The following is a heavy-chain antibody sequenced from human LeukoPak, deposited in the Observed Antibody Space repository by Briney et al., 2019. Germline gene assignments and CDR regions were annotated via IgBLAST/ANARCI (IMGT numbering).Heavy chain of an antibody. V-gene: IGHV4-59*01. J-gene: IGHJ4*02. CDR1: GGSISSYY. D-gene: IGHD3-9*01. CDR3: ARGGATYYDILAGFFDY. CDR2: IYYSGST. Sequence: SETLSLTCTVSGGSISSYYWSWIRQPPGKGLEWIGYIYYSGSTNYNPSLKSRVTISVDTSKNQISLKLTSVTAADTAVYYCARGGATYYDILAGFFDYWGQGTPVSVSS.